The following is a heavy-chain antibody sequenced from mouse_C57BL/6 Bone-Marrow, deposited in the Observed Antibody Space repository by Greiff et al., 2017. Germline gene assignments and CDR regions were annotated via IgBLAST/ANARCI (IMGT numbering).Heavy chain of an antibody. J-gene: IGHJ4*01. V-gene: IGHV1-69*01. Sequence: QVQLQQPGAELVMPGASVKLSCKASGYTFTSYWMHWVKQRPGQGLEWIGEIDPSDSYTNYNQKFKGKSTLTVDKSSSTAYMQLSSLTSEDSAVYYCARTDAPYAIDYWGQGTSVTVSS. CDR2: IDPSDSYT. CDR1: GYTFTSYW. CDR3: ARTDAPYAIDY.